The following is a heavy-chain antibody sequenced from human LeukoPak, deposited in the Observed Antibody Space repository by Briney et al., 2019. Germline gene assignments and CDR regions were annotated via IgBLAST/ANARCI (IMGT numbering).Heavy chain of an antibody. Sequence: GGSLRLSCAASGFTFSSYAMSWVRQAPGKGLEWVSGTSGSGGSTYYAGSVKGRFTISRDSSKNTLYLQMNSLRVEDTAVYYCAKKPAAMNAFDIWGQGTMVTVSS. D-gene: IGHD2-2*01. CDR1: GFTFSSYA. V-gene: IGHV3-23*01. J-gene: IGHJ3*02. CDR3: AKKPAAMNAFDI. CDR2: TSGSGGST.